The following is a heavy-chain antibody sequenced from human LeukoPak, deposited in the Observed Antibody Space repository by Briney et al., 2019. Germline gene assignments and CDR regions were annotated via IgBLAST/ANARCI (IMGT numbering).Heavy chain of an antibody. CDR3: AREAVAGFFGY. V-gene: IGHV4-59*01. D-gene: IGHD6-19*01. CDR1: GGSISTYY. J-gene: IGHJ4*02. Sequence: SETLSLTCTVSGGSISTYYWAWIRQPPGKGLEWIGYIYDSGSTNYNPTLKSRVTILLEMSKNQFSLKVRSVTAADTAVYYCAREAVAGFFGYWGQGTLVTVSS. CDR2: IYDSGST.